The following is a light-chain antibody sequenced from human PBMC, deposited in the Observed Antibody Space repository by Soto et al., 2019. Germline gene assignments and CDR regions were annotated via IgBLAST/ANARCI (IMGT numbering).Light chain of an antibody. J-gene: IGKJ2*01. CDR2: AGS. CDR1: QTIGRY. CDR3: QQSFITPHT. V-gene: IGKV1-39*01. Sequence: DTHLTQSPSSLSASGVDRVTITCRASQTIGRYLNWYQQQPGEAPKPLIYAGSNLQSGVPSRFSGTGSWTDFTLTISSLQPEDFATYYCQQSFITPHTFGQGTKVDIK.